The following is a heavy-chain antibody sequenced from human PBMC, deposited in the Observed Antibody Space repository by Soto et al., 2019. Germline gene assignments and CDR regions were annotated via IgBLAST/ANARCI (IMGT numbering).Heavy chain of an antibody. CDR1: GFTFSSYE. Sequence: SLRLSCAASGFTFSSYEMNWVRQAPGKGLEWVSYISSSGSTIYYADSVKGRSTISRDNAKNSLYLQMNSLRAEDTAVYYCARVPAGYMTYYYGMDVWGQGTTVTVSS. J-gene: IGHJ6*02. CDR3: ARVPAGYMTYYYGMDV. D-gene: IGHD5-12*01. V-gene: IGHV3-48*03. CDR2: ISSSGSTI.